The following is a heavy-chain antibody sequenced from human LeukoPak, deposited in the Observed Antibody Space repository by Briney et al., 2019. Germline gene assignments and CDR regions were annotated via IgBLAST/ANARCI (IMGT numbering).Heavy chain of an antibody. J-gene: IGHJ6*02. V-gene: IGHV1-18*01. CDR2: ISAYNGNT. Sequence: ASVKVSCKASGYTFTSYGISWVRQAPGQGLEWMGWISAYNGNTNYAQKLQGRVTMTTDTSTSTAYMELRSLRSDDKAVYYCARGWSGEYYYYYGMDVWGQGTTVTVSS. D-gene: IGHD3-3*01. CDR1: GYTFTSYG. CDR3: ARGWSGEYYYYYGMDV.